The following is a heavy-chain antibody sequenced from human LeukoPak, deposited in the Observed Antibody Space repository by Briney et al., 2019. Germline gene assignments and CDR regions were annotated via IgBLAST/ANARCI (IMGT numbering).Heavy chain of an antibody. CDR2: ISGSGGST. CDR3: AGMSFDTLTGYYTGIDY. V-gene: IGHV3-23*01. J-gene: IGHJ4*02. D-gene: IGHD3-9*01. Sequence: PGGSLRLSCAGSGFTFSSCGMSGVRQAPRKGLEWVSAISGSGGSTYYADSVKGRFTISRDNSKNSLYLQMNSLRAEDTAVYYCAGMSFDTLTGYYTGIDYWGQGTLVTVSS. CDR1: GFTFSSCG.